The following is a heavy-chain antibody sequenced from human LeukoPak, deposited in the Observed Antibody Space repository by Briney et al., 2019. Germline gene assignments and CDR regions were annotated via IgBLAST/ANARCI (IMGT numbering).Heavy chain of an antibody. V-gene: IGHV4-59*08. CDR2: IYYSGST. D-gene: IGHD6-13*01. CDR1: GGSISSYY. Sequence: SGTLSLTCTASGGSISSYYWSWIRQPPGKGLEWIGYIYYSGSTNYNPSLKSRVTISVDTSKNQFSLKLSSVSAADTAVYYCARSGYSSSWYWGSGWFDPWGQGTLVTVSS. J-gene: IGHJ5*02. CDR3: ARSGYSSSWYWGSGWFDP.